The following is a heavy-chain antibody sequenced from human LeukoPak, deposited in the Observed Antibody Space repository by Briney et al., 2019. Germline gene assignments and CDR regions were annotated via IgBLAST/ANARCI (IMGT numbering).Heavy chain of an antibody. J-gene: IGHJ4*02. Sequence: ASVKVSSKASGYTFTGYYMHWVRQAPGQGLEWMGWINPNSGGTNYAQKFQGRVTMTRDTSISTAYMELSRLRSDDTAVYYCARVSYYDSSGYSLPPDYWGQGTLVTVSS. V-gene: IGHV1-2*02. CDR1: GYTFTGYY. CDR3: ARVSYYDSSGYSLPPDY. D-gene: IGHD3-22*01. CDR2: INPNSGGT.